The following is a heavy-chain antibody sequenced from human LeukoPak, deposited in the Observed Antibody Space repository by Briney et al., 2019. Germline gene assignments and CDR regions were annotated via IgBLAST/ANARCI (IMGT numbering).Heavy chain of an antibody. V-gene: IGHV1-2*02. CDR1: GYTFTGYF. D-gene: IGHD4-11*01. Sequence: GASVKVSCKASGYTFTGYFIHWLRQAPGQGLEWMGWINPNSGGTNYAQKFQGRVTMTRDTSISTAYMELSRLRSDDTAVYYCARWMTTVITPDYWGQGTLVTVSS. CDR3: ARWMTTVITPDY. J-gene: IGHJ4*02. CDR2: INPNSGGT.